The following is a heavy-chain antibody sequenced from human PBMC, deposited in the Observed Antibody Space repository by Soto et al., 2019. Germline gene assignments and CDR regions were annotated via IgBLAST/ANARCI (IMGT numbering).Heavy chain of an antibody. J-gene: IGHJ6*02. V-gene: IGHV4-59*01. CDR3: ARDGLLDYDILTGYYKGLAYYGMDV. CDR2: IYYSGST. D-gene: IGHD3-9*01. CDR1: GGSISSYY. Sequence: PSETLSLTCTVSGGSISSYYWSWIRQPPGKGLEWIGYIYYSGSTNYNPSLKSRVTISVDTSKDQFSLKLSSVTAADTAVYYCARDGLLDYDILTGYYKGLAYYGMDVWGQGTTVTVSS.